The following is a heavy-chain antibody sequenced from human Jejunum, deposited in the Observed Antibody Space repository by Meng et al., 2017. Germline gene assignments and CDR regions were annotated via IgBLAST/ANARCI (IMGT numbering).Heavy chain of an antibody. CDR3: ARSREWVNNY. V-gene: IGHV1-2*02. Sequence: QVQVVQSGAEVKKPGASVKVSCKASGYTFSDNYMHWVRQAPGQGLEWMAWINPNSGGTKYAQKFQGRVTMTRDTSISTAYMELSNLRSDDTAVYYCARSREWVNNYWGQGTLVTVSS. CDR1: GYTFSDNY. D-gene: IGHD2-8*01. CDR2: INPNSGGT. J-gene: IGHJ4*02.